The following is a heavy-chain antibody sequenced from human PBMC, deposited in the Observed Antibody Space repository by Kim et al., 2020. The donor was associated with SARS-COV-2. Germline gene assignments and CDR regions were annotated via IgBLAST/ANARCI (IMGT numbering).Heavy chain of an antibody. CDR2: IKSKTDGGTA. J-gene: IGHJ4*02. V-gene: IGHV3-15*01. Sequence: GGSLRLSCAVSGIPFSDAWMNWVRQAPGKGLEWVGRIKSKTDGGTADLAAPVKGRFAISRDDSKYMLYLLMNSLKPDDSAVYYCTTVSMRWGQGALVTVS. CDR1: GIPFSDAW. CDR3: TTVSMR. D-gene: IGHD2-2*01.